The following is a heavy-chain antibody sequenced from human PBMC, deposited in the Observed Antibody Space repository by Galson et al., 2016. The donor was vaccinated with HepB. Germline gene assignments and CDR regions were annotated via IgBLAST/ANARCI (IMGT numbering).Heavy chain of an antibody. Sequence: SCKASGYTFTTYGISWVRQAPGQGLEWMGWISAYSGNTKYAQTLQGRVAMTTDTSTSTAYMELRSLKSDDTAVYYCARDYSGYDADYWGKGTLVTVSS. J-gene: IGHJ4*02. V-gene: IGHV1-18*01. CDR1: GYTFTTYG. D-gene: IGHD5-12*01. CDR2: ISAYSGNT. CDR3: ARDYSGYDADY.